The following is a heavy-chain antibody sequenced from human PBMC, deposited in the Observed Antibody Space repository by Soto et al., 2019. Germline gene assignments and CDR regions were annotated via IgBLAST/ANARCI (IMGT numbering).Heavy chain of an antibody. Sequence: EVQLVESGGGLVQPGGSLRLSCAASGFTFSSYSMNWVRQAPGKGLEWVSYISSSSSTIYYADSVKGRFTISRDNAKNALYLQMNSLRAEDTAVYYCARHSERMAEIGWFDPWGQGTLVTVSS. D-gene: IGHD1-1*01. V-gene: IGHV3-48*01. CDR3: ARHSERMAEIGWFDP. J-gene: IGHJ5*02. CDR1: GFTFSSYS. CDR2: ISSSSSTI.